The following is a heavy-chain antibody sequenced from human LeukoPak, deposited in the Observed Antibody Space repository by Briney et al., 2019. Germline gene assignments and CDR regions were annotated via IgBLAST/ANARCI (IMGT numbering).Heavy chain of an antibody. J-gene: IGHJ6*02. D-gene: IGHD3-10*01. CDR3: ARDRGLLLWFGESSGYYGMDV. CDR1: GFTVSSNY. CDR2: IYSGGST. Sequence: GGSLRLSCAASGFTVSSNYMSWVRQAPGKGLEWVSVIYSGGSTYYADSVKGRFTISSDNSKNTLYLQMNSLRAEDTAVYYCARDRGLLLWFGESSGYYGMDVWGQGTTVTVSS. V-gene: IGHV3-66*01.